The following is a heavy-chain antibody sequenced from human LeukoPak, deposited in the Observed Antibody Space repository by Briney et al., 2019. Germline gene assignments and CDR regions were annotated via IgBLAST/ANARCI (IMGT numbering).Heavy chain of an antibody. CDR3: ALTPRDYDFWSGYYLDY. Sequence: GGSLRLSCAASGFTFSSYWMHWVRQAPGKGLVWVSRINSDGSSTSYADSVKGRFTISRDNAKNTLYLQMNSLRAEDTAVYYCALTPRDYDFWSGYYLDYWGQGTLVTVSS. D-gene: IGHD3-3*01. J-gene: IGHJ4*02. V-gene: IGHV3-74*01. CDR2: INSDGSST. CDR1: GFTFSSYW.